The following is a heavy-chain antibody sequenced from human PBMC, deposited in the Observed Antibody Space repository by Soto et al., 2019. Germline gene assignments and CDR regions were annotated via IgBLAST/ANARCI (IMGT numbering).Heavy chain of an antibody. CDR3: ARDKGPVRFLEWLDSNYYGMDV. Sequence: ASVEVSCKXSGYTFTSYDINWVRQATGQGLEWMGWMNPNSGNTGYAQKFQGRVTMTRNTSISTAYMELSSLRSEDTAVYYCARDKGPVRFLEWLDSNYYGMDVWGQGTTVTVSS. V-gene: IGHV1-8*01. CDR2: MNPNSGNT. CDR1: GYTFTSYD. D-gene: IGHD3-3*01. J-gene: IGHJ6*02.